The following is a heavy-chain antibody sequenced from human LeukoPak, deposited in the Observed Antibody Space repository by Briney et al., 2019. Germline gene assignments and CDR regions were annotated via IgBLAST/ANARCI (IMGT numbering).Heavy chain of an antibody. CDR2: IYYSGST. D-gene: IGHD5-18*01. CDR3: ARRRFRGYSYGSYYFDY. V-gene: IGHV4-39*01. CDR1: GGSISSSSYY. Sequence: PSETLSLTCTFSGGSISSSSYYWGWIRQPPGKGLEWIGSIYYSGSTYYNPSLKSRVTISVDTSKNQFSLKLSSVTAADTAVYYCARRRFRGYSYGSYYFDYWGQGTLVTVSS. J-gene: IGHJ4*02.